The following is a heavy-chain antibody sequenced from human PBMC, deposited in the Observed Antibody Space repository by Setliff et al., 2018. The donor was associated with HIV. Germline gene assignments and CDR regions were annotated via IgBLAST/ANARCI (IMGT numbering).Heavy chain of an antibody. CDR1: GGSISSYY. Sequence: SETLSLTCVVSGGSISSYYWSWIRQPPGKGLEWIGYIYTSGSTNYNPSLKSRVTISVDTSKNQFSLKLSSVTAADTAVYYCARERTGGTRDAFDIWGQGTMVTVSS. D-gene: IGHD3-10*01. CDR3: ARERTGGTRDAFDI. J-gene: IGHJ3*02. V-gene: IGHV4-4*08. CDR2: IYTSGST.